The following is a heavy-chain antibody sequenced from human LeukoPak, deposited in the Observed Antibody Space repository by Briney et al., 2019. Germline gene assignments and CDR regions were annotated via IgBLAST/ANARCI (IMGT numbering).Heavy chain of an antibody. CDR1: GYTFTSYY. V-gene: IGHV1-46*01. D-gene: IGHD6-13*01. J-gene: IGHJ4*02. CDR3: AREGRGVPGAIAAVKGFDC. CDR2: INPSGGST. Sequence: ASVKVSCKASGYTFTSYYMHWVRQAPGQGLEWMGIINPSGGSTSYAQKFQGRVTMTRDMSTSTVYMELSSLRSEDTAIYYCAREGRGVPGAIAAVKGFDCWGQGTLVTVSS.